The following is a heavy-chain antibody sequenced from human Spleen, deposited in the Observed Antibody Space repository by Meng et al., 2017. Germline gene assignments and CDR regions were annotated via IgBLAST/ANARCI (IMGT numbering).Heavy chain of an antibody. CDR2: IYYSGST. Sequence: GTGLVTPCVSTPLFYNFSGRPMRSTAYDLSWILQPTGKGLELIWYIYYSGSTNYNPSPKSRVTIPVDTSKNQFSLKLISVTAADSAVYYCARGPTTMAHDFDYWGQGTLVTVSS. CDR3: ARGPTTMAHDFDY. D-gene: IGHD4-11*01. J-gene: IGHJ4*02. V-gene: IGHV4-61*08. CDR1: GRPMRSTAYD.